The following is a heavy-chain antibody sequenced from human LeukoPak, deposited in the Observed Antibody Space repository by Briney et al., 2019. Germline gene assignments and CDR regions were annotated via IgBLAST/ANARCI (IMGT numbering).Heavy chain of an antibody. Sequence: SETLSLTCTVSGGSISSYYWSWIRQPAAKGREWIGRIYTSGSTNYNPSLKSRVTMSVDTSKNQFSLKLSSVTAADTAVYYCSRERPYGSGSYPKGSLRIDYWGQGTLVTVSS. J-gene: IGHJ4*02. CDR2: IYTSGST. D-gene: IGHD3-10*01. V-gene: IGHV4-4*07. CDR1: GGSISSYY. CDR3: SRERPYGSGSYPKGSLRIDY.